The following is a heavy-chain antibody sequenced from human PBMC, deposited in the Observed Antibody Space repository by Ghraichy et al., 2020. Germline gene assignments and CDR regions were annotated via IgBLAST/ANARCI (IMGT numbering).Heavy chain of an antibody. CDR1: GFTFSSYA. J-gene: IGHJ4*02. CDR3: AKALLWFGESKEGPFDY. V-gene: IGHV3-23*01. CDR2: ISGSGGST. Sequence: GGSLRLSCAASGFTFSSYAMSWVRQAPGKGLEWVSAISGSGGSTYYADSVKGRFTISRDNSKNTLYLQMNSLRAEDTAVYYCAKALLWFGESKEGPFDYWGQGTLVTVSS. D-gene: IGHD3-10*01.